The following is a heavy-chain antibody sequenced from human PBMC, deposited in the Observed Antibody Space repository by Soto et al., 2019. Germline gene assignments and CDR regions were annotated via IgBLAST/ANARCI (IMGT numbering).Heavy chain of an antibody. CDR1: EFTFNTYA. CDR3: VRLVGNYVPDYYGMDV. V-gene: IGHV3-30*03. CDR2: IAYDGNDN. J-gene: IGHJ6*02. D-gene: IGHD1-7*01. Sequence: QAQLVESGGGVVQPGRSLRLSCAASEFTFNTYAMHWVRQAPGKGLEWVAVIAYDGNDNYSADSVQGRFTISRANSEYAVHRQMNPLRPEAAAMCYCVRLVGNYVPDYYGMDVWGQGNTVTVSS.